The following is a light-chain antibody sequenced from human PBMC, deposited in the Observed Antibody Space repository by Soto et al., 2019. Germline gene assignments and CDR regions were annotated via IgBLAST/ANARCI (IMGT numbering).Light chain of an antibody. V-gene: IGKV3-20*01. CDR3: QHYGSSPRT. J-gene: IGKJ1*01. CDR1: QSLSSSQ. CDR2: DAS. Sequence: EIVLTQSPGTLSLSPGERATLSCRASQSLSSSQLAWYQQKPGQAPRLLIHDASSRATGISDRFTGSGSGTDFTLTITTLEPEDFAVYYCQHYGSSPRTFGLGTKVDIK.